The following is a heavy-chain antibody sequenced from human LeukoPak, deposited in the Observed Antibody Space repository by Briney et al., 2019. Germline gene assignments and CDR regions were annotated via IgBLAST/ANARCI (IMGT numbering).Heavy chain of an antibody. V-gene: IGHV4-30-4*01. J-gene: IGHJ4*02. CDR2: IYYSGST. CDR3: AREREWSFHFDY. CDR1: VGSISSGDYY. Sequence: PSETLSLTCTVSVGSISSGDYYWSWIRQPPGKGLGWIGYIYYSGSTYYNPSLKSRVTISVDTSKNQFSLKLSSVTAADTAVYYCAREREWSFHFDYWGQGTLVTVSS. D-gene: IGHD3-10*01.